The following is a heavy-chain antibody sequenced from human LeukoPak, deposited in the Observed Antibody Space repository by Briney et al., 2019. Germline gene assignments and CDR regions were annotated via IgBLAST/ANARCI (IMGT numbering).Heavy chain of an antibody. Sequence: GSSVKVSCKASGGTFSSYTISWVRQAPGQGLKWMGRIIPILGIANYAQKFQGRVTITADKSTSTAYMELSSLRSEDTAVYYCARDFGMGVLSFDYWGQGTLVTVSS. CDR3: ARDFGMGVLSFDY. D-gene: IGHD3-16*01. V-gene: IGHV1-69*04. CDR1: GGTFSSYT. CDR2: IIPILGIA. J-gene: IGHJ4*02.